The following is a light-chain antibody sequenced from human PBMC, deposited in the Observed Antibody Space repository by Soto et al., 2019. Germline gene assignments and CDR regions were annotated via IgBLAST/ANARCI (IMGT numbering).Light chain of an antibody. Sequence: EIVLPQSPGPLSLSPGERATPSCRPSQSVSSRYLAWYQQKPGQAPRLLIYGASSRATGIPDRFSGSGSGTDFTLTISRLEPEDFAVYYCQQYGSSPRTFGQGTKVDIK. J-gene: IGKJ1*01. CDR3: QQYGSSPRT. CDR1: QSVSSRY. CDR2: GAS. V-gene: IGKV3-20*01.